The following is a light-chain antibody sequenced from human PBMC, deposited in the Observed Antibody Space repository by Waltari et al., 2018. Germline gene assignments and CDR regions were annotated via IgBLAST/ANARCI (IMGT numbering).Light chain of an antibody. CDR1: SSDVGRYNL. V-gene: IGLV2-23*01. CDR3: SSYAGNCNLVV. Sequence: QCALTQPASVSGSPGQSITISCTGTSSDVGRYNLVSWYQQHPGKAPKLMIYEASKRPSGVSNRFSGSKSGNTASLTIPGLQAEDEADYYCSSYAGNCNLVVFGGGTKLTVL. J-gene: IGLJ2*01. CDR2: EAS.